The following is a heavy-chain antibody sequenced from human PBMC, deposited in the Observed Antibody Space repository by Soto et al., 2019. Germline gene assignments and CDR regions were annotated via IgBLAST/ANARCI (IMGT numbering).Heavy chain of an antibody. Sequence: SETLSLTCTVSGGSISSSSYYWGWIRQPPGKGLEWIGSIYYSGSTYYNPSLKSRVTISVDTSKNQFSLKLSSVTAADTAVYYCARQMESRSINYWGQGTLVTVSS. J-gene: IGHJ4*02. CDR3: ARQMESRSINY. V-gene: IGHV4-39*01. D-gene: IGHD3-3*01. CDR1: GGSISSSSYY. CDR2: IYYSGST.